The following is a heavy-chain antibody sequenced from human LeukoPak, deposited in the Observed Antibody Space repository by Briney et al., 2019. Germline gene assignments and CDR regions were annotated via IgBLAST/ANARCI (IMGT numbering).Heavy chain of an antibody. CDR2: IIPILGIA. CDR1: RCTFSSYA. Sequence: ASVTVSCKASRCTFSSYAMSWVRPAPGQGRAWMGRIIPILGIANNAQKFHVRVTITADKYTSTAYMELSSLRSEDTAVYYCARGHCSGGSCYPWDYWGQGTLVTVSS. D-gene: IGHD2-15*01. V-gene: IGHV1-69*04. CDR3: ARGHCSGGSCYPWDY. J-gene: IGHJ4*02.